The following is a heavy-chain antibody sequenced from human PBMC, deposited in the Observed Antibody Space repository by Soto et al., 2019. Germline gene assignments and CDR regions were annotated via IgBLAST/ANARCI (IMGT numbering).Heavy chain of an antibody. Sequence: QVQLVQSGAEVKKPGSSVKVSCKASGGTFSSYSINWVRQAPGQGLEWKGEIIPIFGTANYAQKFQGRVTITADESTSTAYMELSSLRSEDTAVYYCARDGGRHSGGIDYWGQGTLVTGSS. CDR2: IIPIFGTA. CDR1: GGTFSSYS. J-gene: IGHJ4*02. D-gene: IGHD1-26*01. V-gene: IGHV1-69*01. CDR3: ARDGGRHSGGIDY.